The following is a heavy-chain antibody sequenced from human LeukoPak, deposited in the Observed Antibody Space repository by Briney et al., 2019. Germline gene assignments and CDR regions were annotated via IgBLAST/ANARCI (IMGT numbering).Heavy chain of an antibody. D-gene: IGHD3-22*01. V-gene: IGHV3-23*01. CDR3: AKEGITMIVVAAYYFDY. J-gene: IGHJ4*02. CDR1: GFTFSSYA. Sequence: GGSLRLSCAASGFTFSSYAMSWVRQAPGKGLEWVSAISGSGGSTYYADSVEGRFTISRDNSKNTLYLQMNSLRAEDTAVYYCAKEGITMIVVAAYYFDYWGQGTLVTVSS. CDR2: ISGSGGST.